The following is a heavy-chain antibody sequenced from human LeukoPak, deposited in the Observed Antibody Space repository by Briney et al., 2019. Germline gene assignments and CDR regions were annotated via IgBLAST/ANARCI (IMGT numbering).Heavy chain of an antibody. CDR1: GYTFTSYD. CDR2: MNPNSGNT. CDR3: ARGPVVVAAVYYYGMDV. V-gene: IGHV1-8*01. J-gene: IGHJ6*02. D-gene: IGHD2-15*01. Sequence: ASVKVSCKASGYTFTSYDINWVRQATGQGLEWVGWMNPNSGNTGYAQKFQGRVTMTRNTSISTAYMELSSLRSEDTAVYYCARGPVVVAAVYYYGMDVWGQGTTVTVSS.